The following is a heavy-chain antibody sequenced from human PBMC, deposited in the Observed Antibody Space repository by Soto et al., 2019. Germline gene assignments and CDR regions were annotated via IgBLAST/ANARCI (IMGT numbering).Heavy chain of an antibody. CDR3: ARATLRYYDSSGYYYRHYYYGMDV. D-gene: IGHD3-22*01. Sequence: GGSLRLSCAASGFTFSSYAMHWVRQAPGKGLEWVAVISYDGSNKYYADSVKGRFTISRDNSKNTLYLQMNSLRAEDTAVYYCARATLRYYDSSGYYYRHYYYGMDVWGQGTTVTVSS. V-gene: IGHV3-30-3*01. CDR1: GFTFSSYA. CDR2: ISYDGSNK. J-gene: IGHJ6*02.